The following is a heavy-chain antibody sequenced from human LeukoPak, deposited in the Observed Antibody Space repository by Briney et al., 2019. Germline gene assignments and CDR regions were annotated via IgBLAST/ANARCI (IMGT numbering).Heavy chain of an antibody. J-gene: IGHJ4*02. Sequence: GGSLRLSWAASGFIFSRSWMSWVRQAPGKGLEWVAKIKEDGSEKQYVDSVKGRFTISRDNAKNSLYLQMNSLRAEDTAVYFCVREFDCWGQGALVTVSS. CDR3: VREFDC. V-gene: IGHV3-7*01. CDR1: GFIFSRSW. CDR2: IKEDGSEK.